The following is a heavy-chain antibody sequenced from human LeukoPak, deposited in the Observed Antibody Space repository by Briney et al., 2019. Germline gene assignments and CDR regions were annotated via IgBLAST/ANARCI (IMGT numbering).Heavy chain of an antibody. D-gene: IGHD2-2*01. Sequence: GGSLRLSCAASGFTFSSYAMSWVRQAPGKGLEWVSAISGSGGSTYYADSVKGRFTISRDNSKNTLYLQMNSLRAEDTAVYYCAKSFDIVVVPAAVYFDYWGQGTLVTVSS. CDR2: ISGSGGST. CDR1: GFTFSSYA. V-gene: IGHV3-23*01. CDR3: AKSFDIVVVPAAVYFDY. J-gene: IGHJ4*02.